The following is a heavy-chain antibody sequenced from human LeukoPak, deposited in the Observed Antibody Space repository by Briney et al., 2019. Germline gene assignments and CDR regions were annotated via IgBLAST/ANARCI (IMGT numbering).Heavy chain of an antibody. CDR3: ARGMDYYDNRGYTTDS. D-gene: IGHD3-22*01. V-gene: IGHV3-74*01. CDR2: LNSDGSST. Sequence: GGSLRLSCAASGFTFSTYWMHWVRQVPGKGLVWVSRLNSDGSSTTYADSVKGRFTISRDNAKNTLYLQMNGLRVEDTAVYLCARGMDYYDNRGYTTDSWGQGTLVTVAS. J-gene: IGHJ4*02. CDR1: GFTFSTYW.